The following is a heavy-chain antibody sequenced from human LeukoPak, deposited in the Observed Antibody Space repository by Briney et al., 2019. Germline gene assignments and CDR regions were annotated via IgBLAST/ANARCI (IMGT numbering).Heavy chain of an antibody. CDR3: ARGVARTYYSDTSGYAAADY. J-gene: IGHJ4*02. CDR1: GGSFSGYY. CDR2: INHSGST. D-gene: IGHD3-22*01. Sequence: PSETLSLTCAVYGGSFSGYYWSWIRQPPGKGLEWIGEINHSGSTNYNPSLKSRVTISVDTSKNQFSLKLSSVTAADTAVYYCARGVARTYYSDTSGYAAADYWGQGTLVTVSS. V-gene: IGHV4-34*01.